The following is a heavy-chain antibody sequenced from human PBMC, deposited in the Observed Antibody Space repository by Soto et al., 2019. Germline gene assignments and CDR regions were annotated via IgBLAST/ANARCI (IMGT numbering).Heavy chain of an antibody. Sequence: SETLSLTCTVSGYSISSGYHWAWIRQPPGKGLEWLGSVHYSGNTYYNPSLKSRLTISVDESKNQFSLNLSSVTAADTAVYYCARQDRVVAEGRWFDPWGQGTLVTVSS. V-gene: IGHV4-38-2*02. CDR1: GYSISSGYH. J-gene: IGHJ5*02. CDR2: VHYSGNT. D-gene: IGHD2-15*01. CDR3: ARQDRVVAEGRWFDP.